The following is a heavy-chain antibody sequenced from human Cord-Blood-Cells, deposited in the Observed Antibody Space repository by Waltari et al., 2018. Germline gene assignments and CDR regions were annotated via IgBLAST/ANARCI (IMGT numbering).Heavy chain of an antibody. CDR2: MNPNSGNT. Sequence: QVQLVQSGAEVKKTGASVKLSCNASGYTVTIHDIHWVRRAPGQGLEWMGWMNPNSGNTGYAQKFQGRVNMTSNTSISTAYMELSSLRSEDTAVYYCASWGIAAAGTYFLDYWGQGTLVTVSS. CDR3: ASWGIAAAGTYFLDY. V-gene: IGHV1-8*01. D-gene: IGHD6-13*01. J-gene: IGHJ4*02. CDR1: GYTVTIHD.